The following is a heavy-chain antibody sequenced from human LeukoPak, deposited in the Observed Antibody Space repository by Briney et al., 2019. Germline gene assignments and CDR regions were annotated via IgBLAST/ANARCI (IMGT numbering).Heavy chain of an antibody. D-gene: IGHD3-22*01. Sequence: PSETLSLTCTVSGGSISSSSYYLGWIRQPPGKGLEWIGSIYYSGSTYYNPSLKSRVTISVDTSKNQFSLKLSSVTAADTAVYYCARRSDYYDSSGYLYYFDYWGQGTLVTVSS. CDR2: IYYSGST. CDR1: GGSISSSSYY. J-gene: IGHJ4*02. CDR3: ARRSDYYDSSGYLYYFDY. V-gene: IGHV4-39*01.